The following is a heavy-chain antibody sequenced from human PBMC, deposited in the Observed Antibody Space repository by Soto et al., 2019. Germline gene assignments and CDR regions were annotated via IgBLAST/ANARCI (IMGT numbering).Heavy chain of an antibody. D-gene: IGHD2-2*01. Sequence: PGGSLRLSCAASGFTFSSYAMHWVRQAPGKGLEWVAVISYDGSNKYYADSVKGRFTISRDNSKNTLYLQMNSLRAEDTAVYYCARDRVVVVPAAMGDYYYYGMDVWGQGTTGTVSS. CDR1: GFTFSSYA. V-gene: IGHV3-30-3*01. CDR3: ARDRVVVVPAAMGDYYYYGMDV. CDR2: ISYDGSNK. J-gene: IGHJ6*02.